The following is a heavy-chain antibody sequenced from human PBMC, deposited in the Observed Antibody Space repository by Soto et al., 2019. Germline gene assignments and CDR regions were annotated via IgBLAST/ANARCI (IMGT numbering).Heavy chain of an antibody. CDR2: ISYDGSNK. V-gene: IGHV3-30*18. CDR3: AKKVDSPPYYYYGMDV. CDR1: GFTFSSYG. D-gene: IGHD5-12*01. J-gene: IGHJ6*02. Sequence: GGSLRLSCAASGFTFSSYGMHWVRQAPGNGLEWVAVISYDGSNKYYADSVKGRFTISRDNSKNTLYLQMNSLRAEDTAVYYCAKKVDSPPYYYYGMDVWGQGTTVTVSS.